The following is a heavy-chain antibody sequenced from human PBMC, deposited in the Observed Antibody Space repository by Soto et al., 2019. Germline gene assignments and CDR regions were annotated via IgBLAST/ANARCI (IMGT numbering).Heavy chain of an antibody. D-gene: IGHD6-6*01. Sequence: QVQLVQSGAAVKKPGASVKVSCKASGFSFTGYYIHWLRQAPGQGLEWMGWINAHSGGTEYAQKFQGRVTLTRDTSIATADLTLTSLTSDDTALYYCAKDLTRQLAYWLYPWCQGTQVTVSS. V-gene: IGHV1-2*02. J-gene: IGHJ5*02. CDR1: GFSFTGYY. CDR2: INAHSGGT. CDR3: AKDLTRQLAYWLYP.